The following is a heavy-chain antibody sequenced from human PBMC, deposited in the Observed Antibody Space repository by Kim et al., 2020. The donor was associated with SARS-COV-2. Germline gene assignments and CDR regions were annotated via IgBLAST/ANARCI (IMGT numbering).Heavy chain of an antibody. D-gene: IGHD3-16*01. J-gene: IGHJ6*02. CDR1: GGSISFYY. Sequence: SETLSLTCSVSGGSISFYYWSWIRQPPGKGLEWIGYMSFTGTASYSPSLKGRVTMSVDTSHNHFSLSLSSLSAADTAVYYCARHLGGPYLYGLDVWGQGTTVTVSS. CDR3: ARHLGGPYLYGLDV. CDR2: MSFTGTA. V-gene: IGHV4-59*08.